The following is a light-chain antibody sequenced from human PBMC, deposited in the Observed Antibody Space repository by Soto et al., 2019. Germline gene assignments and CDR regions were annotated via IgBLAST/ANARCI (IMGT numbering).Light chain of an antibody. Sequence: IVMTQSPATLSVSRGETATLSCRASQSVSRKLAWYQQKPGQAPRLILYDASIRATGIPDRFIGSGSGTELTLTITSLQSEDFAVYYCQRYSDWPPWTFGQGTKVDIK. J-gene: IGKJ1*01. V-gene: IGKV3-15*01. CDR2: DAS. CDR3: QRYSDWPPWT. CDR1: QSVSRK.